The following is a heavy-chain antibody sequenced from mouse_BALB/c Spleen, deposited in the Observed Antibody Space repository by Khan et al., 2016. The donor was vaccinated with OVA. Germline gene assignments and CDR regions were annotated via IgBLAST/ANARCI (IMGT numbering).Heavy chain of an antibody. J-gene: IGHJ3*01. CDR2: INPGSGGT. CDR3: ARGGFGGFAY. V-gene: IGHV1-54*01. D-gene: IGHD3-1*01. Sequence: QVQLQQSGAELVRPGTSVQASCKASGYAFTNYLIEWIKQRPGQGLEWIVVINPGSGGTNYNEKFKGKATLTADISSSTAYMQLSSLTSDVPAVFCWARGGFGGFAYWGQGTLVTVSA. CDR1: GYAFTNYL.